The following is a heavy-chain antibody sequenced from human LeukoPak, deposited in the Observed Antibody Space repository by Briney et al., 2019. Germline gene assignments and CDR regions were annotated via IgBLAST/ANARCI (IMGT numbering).Heavy chain of an antibody. Sequence: PGGSLRLSCTVSGFTVSSNSMSWVRQAPGKGLKWASFIYSDNTHYSDSVKGRFTISRDNSKNTLYLQMNSLRAEDTAVYYCARRAGAYSHPYDYWGQGTLVTVSS. V-gene: IGHV3-53*01. J-gene: IGHJ4*02. D-gene: IGHD4/OR15-4a*01. CDR1: GFTVSSNS. CDR3: ARRAGAYSHPYDY. CDR2: IYSDNT.